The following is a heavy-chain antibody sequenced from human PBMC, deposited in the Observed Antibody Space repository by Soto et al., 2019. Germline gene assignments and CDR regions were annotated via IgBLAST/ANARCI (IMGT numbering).Heavy chain of an antibody. CDR2: ISSSGSNK. CDR1: GFTINNYE. D-gene: IGHD4-4*01. CDR3: VRDPDYSNPAVEYGMDV. Sequence: QPGGSLRLSCAASGFTINNYEMNWIRQAPGKGLEWVSYISSSGSNKYYADSVKGRFTISRDNAKNSLYLQMNSLRAEDTAVYYCVRDPDYSNPAVEYGMDVWGQGTTVTVSS. J-gene: IGHJ6*02. V-gene: IGHV3-48*03.